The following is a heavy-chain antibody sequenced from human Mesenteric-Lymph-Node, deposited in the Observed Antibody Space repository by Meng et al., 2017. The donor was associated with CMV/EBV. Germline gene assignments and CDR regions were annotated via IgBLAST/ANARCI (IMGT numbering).Heavy chain of an antibody. V-gene: IGHV3-53*01. CDR3: AKDLLAGRVVAAALFDY. CDR2: IHSGGST. Sequence: GESLKISCAASGFTVSSNYMSWVRQAPGKGLEWVSVIHSGGSTYYADSVKGRFTISRDNSRDTLYLQMDSLRAEDTALYYCAKDLLAGRVVAAALFDYWGQGTLVTVSS. J-gene: IGHJ4*02. D-gene: IGHD2-2*01. CDR1: GFTVSSNY.